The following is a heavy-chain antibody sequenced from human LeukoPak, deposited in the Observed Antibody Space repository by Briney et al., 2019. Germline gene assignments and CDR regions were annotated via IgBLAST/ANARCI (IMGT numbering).Heavy chain of an antibody. V-gene: IGHV4-39*01. CDR3: MRHVGATDPGYYYYGMDV. CDR1: GGSITSSGYY. D-gene: IGHD3-22*01. J-gene: IGHJ6*02. Sequence: SETLSPTCTVSGGSITSSGYYWGWIRQPPGKGLEWIGTIYYTGSTSYNPSLKSRVTISVDTSKNQFSLSLNSVTAADTAVYYCMRHVGATDPGYYYYGMDVWGQGTTVTVSS. CDR2: IYYTGST.